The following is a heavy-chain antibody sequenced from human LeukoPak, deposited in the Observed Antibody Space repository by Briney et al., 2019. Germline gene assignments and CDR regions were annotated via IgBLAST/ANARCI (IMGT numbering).Heavy chain of an antibody. D-gene: IGHD2-2*01. V-gene: IGHV3-33*01. CDR1: GFTFSSYG. Sequence: GGSLRLSCAASGFTFSSYGMHWVRQAPGKGLEWVAVIWYDGSNKYYADSVKGRFTISRDNSKNTLYLQMNSLRAEDTAVYYCARFGQLPTENYFDYWGQGTLVTVSS. J-gene: IGHJ4*02. CDR3: ARFGQLPTENYFDY. CDR2: IWYDGSNK.